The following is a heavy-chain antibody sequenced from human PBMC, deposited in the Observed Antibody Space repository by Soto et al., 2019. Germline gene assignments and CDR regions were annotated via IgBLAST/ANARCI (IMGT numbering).Heavy chain of an antibody. CDR3: AAMTVTAYYYYGMDV. J-gene: IGHJ6*02. D-gene: IGHD4-4*01. CDR1: GFAFRSYA. Sequence: GGSLRLSCVASGFAFRSYALHWVRQAPGKGLEWVAVISYDGSITDYADSVKGRFNISRDNGKNALDLQMNSLREDDTAVYYCAAMTVTAYYYYGMDVWALGTTVTVSS. CDR2: ISYDGSIT. V-gene: IGHV3-30-3*01.